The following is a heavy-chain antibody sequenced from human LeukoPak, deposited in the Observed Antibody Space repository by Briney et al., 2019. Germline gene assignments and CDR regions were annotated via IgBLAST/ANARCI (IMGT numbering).Heavy chain of an antibody. CDR3: VRDRAYAFDY. D-gene: IGHD4-17*01. J-gene: IGHJ4*02. Sequence: GGSLRLSCAASGFTFSSYTLNWVRQAPGKGMEWLSYIDTSSSTIWYADSVRGRFTISRDNAKNPLYLQMISLRAEDKAVYYCVRDRAYAFDYWGQGTLVTVSS. V-gene: IGHV3-48*04. CDR1: GFTFSSYT. CDR2: IDTSSSTI.